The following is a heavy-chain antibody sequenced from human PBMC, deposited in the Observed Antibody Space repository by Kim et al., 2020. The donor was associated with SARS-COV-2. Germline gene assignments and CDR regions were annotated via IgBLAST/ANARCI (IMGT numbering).Heavy chain of an antibody. J-gene: IGHJ4*02. CDR3: VKDPED. Sequence: GGSLRLSCAASGFTFSNFAMSWVRQAPGKGLEWVSSINITGGTYYADSVKGRFTISRDNLKNTLYLQVNTLRAEDTAVYYCVKDPEDWGQGTLVTVSS. CDR2: INITGGT. V-gene: IGHV3-23*01. CDR1: GFTFSNFA.